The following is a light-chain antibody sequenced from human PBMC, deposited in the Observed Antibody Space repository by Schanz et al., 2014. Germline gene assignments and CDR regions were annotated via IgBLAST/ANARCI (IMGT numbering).Light chain of an antibody. CDR3: QQIYSTPST. Sequence: EIVMTQSPATLSVSPGERATLSCRASQSISSYLAWYQQKPGQAPRLLIYGASNRATGIPTRFSGSGSGTEFTLTISGLQSEDFATYYCQQIYSTPSTFAQGTSLEIK. CDR1: QSISSY. V-gene: IGKV3-15*01. J-gene: IGKJ2*01. CDR2: GAS.